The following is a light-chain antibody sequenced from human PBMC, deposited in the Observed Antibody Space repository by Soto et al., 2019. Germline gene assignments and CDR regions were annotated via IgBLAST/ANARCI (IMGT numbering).Light chain of an antibody. CDR3: QQANSFPLT. J-gene: IGKJ4*01. CDR1: QAISSW. CDR2: AAS. Sequence: DIQMTQSPSSVSAPVGDRVTITCRASQAISSWLAWYQHKPGKAPKLLIYAASSLQSGVPSRFSGSGSGTDFTLTINSLQPEDLATYYCQQANSFPLTFGGGTKVEIK. V-gene: IGKV1-12*01.